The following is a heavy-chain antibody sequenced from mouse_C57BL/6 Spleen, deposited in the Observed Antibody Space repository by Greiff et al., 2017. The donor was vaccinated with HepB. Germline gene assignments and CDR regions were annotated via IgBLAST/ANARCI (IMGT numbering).Heavy chain of an antibody. CDR1: GFTFSSYG. CDR3: ARRVSNWFAY. D-gene: IGHD2-13*01. Sequence: DVQLVESGGDLVKPGGSLKLSCAASGFTFSSYGMSWVRQTPDKRLEWVATISSGGSYTYYPDSVKGRFTISRDNAKNTLYLQMSSLKWEDTAMYYCARRVSNWFAYWGQGTLVTVSA. CDR2: ISSGGSYT. V-gene: IGHV5-6*01. J-gene: IGHJ3*01.